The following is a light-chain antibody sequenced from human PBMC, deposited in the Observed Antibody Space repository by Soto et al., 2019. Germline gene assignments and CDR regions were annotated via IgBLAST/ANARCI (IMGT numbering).Light chain of an antibody. V-gene: IGKV3-15*01. CDR1: QSISSK. CDR3: QQYNSYSWT. Sequence: IEMPQSPATLSVSRGERATLSCRASQSISSKLAWYQQKPGQAPRLLIYGASTRATGIPARFSGSGSGTEFTLAISSLQPDDFASYYCQQYNSYSWTFGQGTKVDI. CDR2: GAS. J-gene: IGKJ1*01.